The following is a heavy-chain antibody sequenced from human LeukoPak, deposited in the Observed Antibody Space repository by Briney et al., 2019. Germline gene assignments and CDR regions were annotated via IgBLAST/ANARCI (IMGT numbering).Heavy chain of an antibody. CDR2: IYYSGST. Sequence: SETLSLTCTVSGGSINTPNYYWGWIRQPPGKGLEWIGSIYYSGSTYYNPSLKSRVTISVDTSKNQFSLKLSSVTAADTAVYYCARSEVAARNWFDPWGQGTLVTVSS. CDR3: ARSEVAARNWFDP. V-gene: IGHV4-39*01. J-gene: IGHJ5*02. CDR1: GGSINTPNYY. D-gene: IGHD6-6*01.